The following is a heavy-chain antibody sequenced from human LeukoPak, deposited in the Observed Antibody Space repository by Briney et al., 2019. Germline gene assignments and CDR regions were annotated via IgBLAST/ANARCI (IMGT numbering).Heavy chain of an antibody. CDR2: ISGSGGYT. Sequence: GGSLRLSCAASGFTLSTYWMSWVRQAPGKGLEWASGISGSGGYTYYADSVKGRFTISRDNSNNTPYLQMNSLRAEDTAVYYCAKDLYCSSTSCYMDVWGKGTTVTVSS. J-gene: IGHJ6*03. CDR1: GFTLSTYW. V-gene: IGHV3-23*01. D-gene: IGHD2-2*01. CDR3: AKDLYCSSTSCYMDV.